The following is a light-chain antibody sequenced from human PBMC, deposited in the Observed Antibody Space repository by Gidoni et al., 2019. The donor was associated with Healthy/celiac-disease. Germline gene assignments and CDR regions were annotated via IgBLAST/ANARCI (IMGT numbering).Light chain of an antibody. J-gene: IGKJ2*01. CDR1: QSISSW. V-gene: IGKV1-5*03. CDR2: KAA. CDR3: QQYKSYPYT. Sequence: DIHMTHSPSTLSASVGDRVTITCRASQSISSWLAWYQQKPGKAPKLLIYKAASLESGVPSRFSGSGSGTEFTLTISSMQPDDFATYDCQQYKSYPYTFGQGTKLEIK.